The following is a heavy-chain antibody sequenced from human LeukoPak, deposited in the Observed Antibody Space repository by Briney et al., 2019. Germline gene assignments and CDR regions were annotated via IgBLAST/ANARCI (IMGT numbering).Heavy chain of an antibody. J-gene: IGHJ6*02. V-gene: IGHV4-59*01. Sequence: SETLSLTCTVSGGSISSYYWSWIRQPPGKGLEWIGYIYYSGSTNYNPSLKSRVTISVDTSKNQFSLKLSSVTAADTAVYYCARDTVTGLYYYGMDVWGQGTTVTVSS. D-gene: IGHD1-20*01. CDR1: GGSISSYY. CDR3: ARDTVTGLYYYGMDV. CDR2: IYYSGST.